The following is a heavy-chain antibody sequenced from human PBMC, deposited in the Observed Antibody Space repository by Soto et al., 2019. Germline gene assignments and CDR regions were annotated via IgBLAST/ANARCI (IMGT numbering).Heavy chain of an antibody. CDR2: ISSSGTTI. D-gene: IGHD3-10*01. V-gene: IGHV3-48*03. CDR1: GLTLSSYE. J-gene: IGHJ4*02. CDR3: ASSYYYGSGTYYKGLGY. Sequence: PGGSLRLSCVASGLTLSSYEMNWVRQAPGKGLECISYISSSGTTIYYADSVKGRFTTSRDNAKNSLFLQMNSLRAEDTAVYYCASSYYYGSGTYYKGLGYWGQGTLVTVSS.